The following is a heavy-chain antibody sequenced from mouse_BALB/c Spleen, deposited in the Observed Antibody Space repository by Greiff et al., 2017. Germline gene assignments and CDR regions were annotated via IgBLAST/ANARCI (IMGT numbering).Heavy chain of an antibody. J-gene: IGHJ3*01. Sequence: QVQLQQSGPELVKPGASVKMSCKASGYTFTDYVIRWVKQRTGQGLEWIGEIYPGSGSTYYNEKFKSKATLTADKSSNTAYMQLSSLTSEDSAVYFCAEKRAWFAYWGQGTLVTVSA. CDR2: IYPGSGST. CDR1: GYTFTDYV. V-gene: IGHV1-81*01. CDR3: AEKRAWFAY.